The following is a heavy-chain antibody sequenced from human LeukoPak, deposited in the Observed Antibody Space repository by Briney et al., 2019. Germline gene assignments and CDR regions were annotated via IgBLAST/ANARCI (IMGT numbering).Heavy chain of an antibody. CDR2: IRYDGSNT. D-gene: IGHD1-7*01. V-gene: IGHV3-30*02. CDR1: GFTFNNYG. Sequence: GGSLRLSCAASGFTFNNYGMHWVRQAPGKGLEWVAFIRYDGSNTYYADSVKGRFTISRDNSKNTLYLHMNRLRAEDTAVYYCAKVPNWNYLWFDPWGQGTLVTVSS. CDR3: AKVPNWNYLWFDP. J-gene: IGHJ5*02.